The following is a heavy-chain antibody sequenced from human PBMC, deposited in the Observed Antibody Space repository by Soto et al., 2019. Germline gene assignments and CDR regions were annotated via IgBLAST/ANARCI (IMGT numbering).Heavy chain of an antibody. D-gene: IGHD3-10*01. V-gene: IGHV3-48*03. Sequence: QLVESGGGLVQPGGSLRLSCAASGFTFSSYEMSWVRQAPGKGLEWVSYITTSGSATYYADSVKGRLTISRDNARNSVSLEMNSLRVEDTAVYYCAREAGVHDWLDPWGQGTQVTVSS. J-gene: IGHJ5*02. CDR1: GFTFSSYE. CDR2: ITTSGSAT. CDR3: AREAGVHDWLDP.